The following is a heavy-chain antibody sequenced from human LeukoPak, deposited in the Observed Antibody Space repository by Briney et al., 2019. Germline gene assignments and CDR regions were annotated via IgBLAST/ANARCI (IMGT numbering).Heavy chain of an antibody. CDR1: GFTFDNYA. Sequence: GRSLRLSXTASGFTFDNYAMHWVRQAPGKGLEWVSGISWNSGNIGYADSVKGRFTISRDNAKNSLYLQMNSLRAEDMALYYCAKDISSGYYYPRFDYWGQGTLVTVSS. CDR2: ISWNSGNI. V-gene: IGHV3-9*03. CDR3: AKDISSGYYYPRFDY. J-gene: IGHJ4*02. D-gene: IGHD3-22*01.